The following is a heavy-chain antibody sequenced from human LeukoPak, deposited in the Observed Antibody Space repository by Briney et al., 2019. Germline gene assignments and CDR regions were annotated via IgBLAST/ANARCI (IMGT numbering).Heavy chain of an antibody. Sequence: PGGSLRLSCAASGFTFSSYGMHWVRQAPGKGLEWVAFIRYDGSNKYFADSVKGRFTISRDNSKNTLYLQMNSLRAEDTAVYYCARRNYYDTAGAFDIWGQGTMVTVSS. CDR3: ARRNYYDTAGAFDI. D-gene: IGHD3-22*01. J-gene: IGHJ3*02. CDR1: GFTFSSYG. V-gene: IGHV3-30*02. CDR2: IRYDGSNK.